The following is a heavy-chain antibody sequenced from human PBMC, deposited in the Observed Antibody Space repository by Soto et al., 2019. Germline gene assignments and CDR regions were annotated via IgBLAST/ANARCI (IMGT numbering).Heavy chain of an antibody. Sequence: GASVKVSCKASGGTFSSYTISWVRQAPGQGLEWMGRIIPILGIANYAQKFQGRVTITADKSTSTAYMELSSLRSEDTAVYYCASCSGGSCIAHYWGQGTLVTVSS. D-gene: IGHD2-15*01. V-gene: IGHV1-69*02. J-gene: IGHJ4*02. CDR3: ASCSGGSCIAHY. CDR2: IIPILGIA. CDR1: GGTFSSYT.